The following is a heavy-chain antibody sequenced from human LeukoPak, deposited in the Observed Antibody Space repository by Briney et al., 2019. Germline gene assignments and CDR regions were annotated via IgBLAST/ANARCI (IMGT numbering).Heavy chain of an antibody. CDR3: ARERRGAEAFDI. Sequence: GGSLRLSCAASRFTFSSYWMHWVRQAPGKGLVWVSRINSDGSSTSYADSVKGRFTISRDNAKNTLYLQMNSLRAEDTAVYYCARERRGAEAFDIWGQGTMVTVSS. D-gene: IGHD3-10*01. V-gene: IGHV3-74*01. J-gene: IGHJ3*02. CDR2: INSDGSST. CDR1: RFTFSSYW.